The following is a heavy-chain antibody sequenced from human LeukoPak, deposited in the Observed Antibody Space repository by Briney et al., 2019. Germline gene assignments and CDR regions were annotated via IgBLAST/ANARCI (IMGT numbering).Heavy chain of an antibody. CDR3: AVAYGGYDWGGGSDY. D-gene: IGHD5-12*01. Sequence: GGSLRLSCAASGFTFSRYALHWVRQAPGKGLEYVSSISTNGGSTYYANSVKGRFTISRDNSKNTLFLQLGSLRAEDMAVYYCAVAYGGYDWGGGSDYWGQGTLVTFSS. CDR2: ISTNGGST. J-gene: IGHJ4*02. V-gene: IGHV3-64*01. CDR1: GFTFSRYA.